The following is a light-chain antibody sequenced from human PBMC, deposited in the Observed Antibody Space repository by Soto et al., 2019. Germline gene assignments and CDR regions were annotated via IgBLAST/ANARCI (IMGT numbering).Light chain of an antibody. CDR2: DTS. Sequence: EIVLTQSPATLSLSPGERATLSCRASQSIAGYLAWYQKKPGQAPRLLIYDTSNRVTGVPARFSGSGSGTEFTLTISSLQSEDFAVYYCQQYSSSPSLTFGGGTKVDIK. V-gene: IGKV3-11*01. CDR3: QQYSSSPSLT. CDR1: QSIAGY. J-gene: IGKJ4*01.